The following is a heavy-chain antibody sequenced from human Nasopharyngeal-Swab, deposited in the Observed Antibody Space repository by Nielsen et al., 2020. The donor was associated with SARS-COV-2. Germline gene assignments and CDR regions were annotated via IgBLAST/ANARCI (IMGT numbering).Heavy chain of an antibody. CDR2: TYYRSKWYN. J-gene: IGHJ5*02. D-gene: IGHD6-13*01. CDR1: GDSVSSNSAA. CDR3: ARGGSSSWLNWFDP. Sequence: SQTLSLTCAISGDSVSSNSAAWNWIRQSPARGLEWLGRTYYRSKWYNDYAVSVKSRITINPDTSKNQFSLQLNSVTPEDTAVYYCARGGSSSWLNWFDPWGQGTLVTVSS. V-gene: IGHV6-1*01.